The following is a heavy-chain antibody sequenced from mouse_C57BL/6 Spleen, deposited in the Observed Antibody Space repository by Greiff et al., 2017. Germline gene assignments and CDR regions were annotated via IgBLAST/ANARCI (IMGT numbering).Heavy chain of an antibody. CDR2: INYDGSST. Sequence: EVHLVESEGGLVQPGSSMKLSCTASGFTFSDYYMAWVRQVPEKGLEWVANINYDGSSTYYLDSLKSRFIISRDNAKNILYLQMSSLKSEDTATYYCARVDYDYDGFAYWGQGTLVTVSA. V-gene: IGHV5-16*01. J-gene: IGHJ3*01. D-gene: IGHD2-4*01. CDR3: ARVDYDYDGFAY. CDR1: GFTFSDYY.